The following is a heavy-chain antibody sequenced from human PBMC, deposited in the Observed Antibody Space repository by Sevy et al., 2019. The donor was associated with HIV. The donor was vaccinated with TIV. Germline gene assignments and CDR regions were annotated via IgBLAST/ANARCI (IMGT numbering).Heavy chain of an antibody. CDR1: GFTFSSYA. J-gene: IGHJ4*02. V-gene: IGHV3-30-3*01. CDR2: ISYDGSNK. Sequence: GGSLRLSCAASGFTFSSYAMHWVRQAPGKGLEWVAVISYDGSNKYYADSVKGRFTISRDNSKNTLYLQMNSLRAEDTAVSYCAREGQAAGTRHFDYWGQGTLVTVSS. D-gene: IGHD6-19*01. CDR3: AREGQAAGTRHFDY.